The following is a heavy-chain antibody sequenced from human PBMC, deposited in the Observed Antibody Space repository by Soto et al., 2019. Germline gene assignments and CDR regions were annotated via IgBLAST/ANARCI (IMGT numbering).Heavy chain of an antibody. V-gene: IGHV4-34*01. CDR2: INHSGST. J-gene: IGHJ6*02. D-gene: IGHD3-10*01. Sequence: PSETLSLTCAVYGGSFSGYYWSWIRQPPGKGLEWIGEINHSGSTNYNPSPKSRVTISVDTSKNQFSLKLSSVTAADTAVYYCATQALRYGSGSYYIVNGMDVWGQGTTVTVSS. CDR1: GGSFSGYY. CDR3: ATQALRYGSGSYYIVNGMDV.